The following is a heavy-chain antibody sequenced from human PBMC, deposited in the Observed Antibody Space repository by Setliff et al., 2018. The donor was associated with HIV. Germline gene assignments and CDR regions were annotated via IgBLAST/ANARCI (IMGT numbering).Heavy chain of an antibody. CDR3: ARDPSDGYGHFDY. V-gene: IGHV4-61*02. J-gene: IGHJ4*02. CDR1: GGSMNSESNH. D-gene: IGHD2-2*03. Sequence: SETLSLTCTVSGGSMNSESNHWGWFRQPAGKSLEWIGRFSNIGSTDYNPSLKSRVSISVDRSRNQFSLKLSSVTAADTAVYYCARDPSDGYGHFDYWGQGALVTVSS. CDR2: FSNIGST.